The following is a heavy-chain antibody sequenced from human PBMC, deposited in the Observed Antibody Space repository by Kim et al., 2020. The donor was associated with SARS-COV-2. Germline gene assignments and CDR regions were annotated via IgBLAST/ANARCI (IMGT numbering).Heavy chain of an antibody. CDR1: GGSISNSFNY. CDR3: ARLPHDSSGYVDC. Sequence: SETLSLTCTVSGGSISNSFNYWGWIRQPPGKWLEWIGIVYYSGITYDSPSLKSRVTVSVDTSKNQFSLKVTSVTAADTAVYFCARLPHDSSGYVDCWGKGILVTVSS. V-gene: IGHV4-39*01. CDR2: VYYSGIT. J-gene: IGHJ4*02. D-gene: IGHD3-22*01.